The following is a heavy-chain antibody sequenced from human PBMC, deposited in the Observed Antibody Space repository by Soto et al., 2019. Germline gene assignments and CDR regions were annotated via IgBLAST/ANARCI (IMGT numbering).Heavy chain of an antibody. J-gene: IGHJ4*02. D-gene: IGHD2-2*02. V-gene: IGHV3-33*01. CDR1: GFTFSSYG. Sequence: QVQLVESGGGVVQPGRSLRLSCAASGFTFSSYGMHWVRQAPGKGLEWVAVIWYDGSNKYYADSVKGRFTISRDNSKNTLYLQMNSLRAEDTAVYYCARALGDCSSTSCYTLDYWGQGTLVTVSS. CDR2: IWYDGSNK. CDR3: ARALGDCSSTSCYTLDY.